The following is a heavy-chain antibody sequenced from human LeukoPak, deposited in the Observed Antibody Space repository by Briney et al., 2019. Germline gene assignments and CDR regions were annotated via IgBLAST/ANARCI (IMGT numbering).Heavy chain of an antibody. CDR2: ISWNSGSI. V-gene: IGHV3-9*01. D-gene: IGHD6-19*01. CDR3: AKDSGSGWYYFDY. CDR1: GFTFDDYA. Sequence: GGSLRLSCAASGFTFDDYAMHWVRQAPGKGLEWVSGISWNSGSIGYAGSVKGRFTISRDNAKNSLYLQMNSLRAEDTALYYCAKDSGSGWYYFDYWGQGTLVTVSS. J-gene: IGHJ4*02.